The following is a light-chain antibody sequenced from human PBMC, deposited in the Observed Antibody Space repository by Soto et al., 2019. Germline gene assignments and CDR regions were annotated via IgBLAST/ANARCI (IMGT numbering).Light chain of an antibody. V-gene: IGKV3-20*01. J-gene: IGKJ4*01. CDR1: QSVSSNY. Sequence: EIVLTQSPGTLSLSPGERATLSCRASQSVSSNYLAWYQQKPGQAPRLLIYGASSRATGVPDRFSGSGSGTDFTLTISKLEPEDFALYYCQQYGSAPPLTFSGGTKVEIK. CDR3: QQYGSAPPLT. CDR2: GAS.